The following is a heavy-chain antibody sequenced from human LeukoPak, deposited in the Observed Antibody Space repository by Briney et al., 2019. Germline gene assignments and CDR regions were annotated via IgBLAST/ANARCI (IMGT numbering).Heavy chain of an antibody. CDR1: GGSFSGYY. CDR3: ARGGVTYDFWSGYYQGANWFDP. J-gene: IGHJ5*02. V-gene: IGHV4-34*01. Sequence: SETLSLTCAVYGGSFSGYYWSWIRQPQGKGLGWIGEINHSGSTNYNPSLKRRVTISVDTSKNQFSLNLSSVPAADTAVYYCARGGVTYDFWSGYYQGANWFDPWGQGTLVTVSS. D-gene: IGHD3-3*01. CDR2: INHSGST.